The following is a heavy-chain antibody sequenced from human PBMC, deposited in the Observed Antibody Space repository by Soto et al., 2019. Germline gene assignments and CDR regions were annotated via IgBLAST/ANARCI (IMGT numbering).Heavy chain of an antibody. CDR1: GFTFSSYG. V-gene: IGHV3-30*18. Sequence: GGSLRLSCAASGFTFSSYGMHWVRQAPGKGLEWVAVISYDGSNKYYADSVKGRFTISRDNSKNTLYLQMNSLRAEDTAVYYCAKDSYPQSKALDYWGQGTLVTVSS. J-gene: IGHJ4*02. CDR3: AKDSYPQSKALDY. D-gene: IGHD4-4*01. CDR2: ISYDGSNK.